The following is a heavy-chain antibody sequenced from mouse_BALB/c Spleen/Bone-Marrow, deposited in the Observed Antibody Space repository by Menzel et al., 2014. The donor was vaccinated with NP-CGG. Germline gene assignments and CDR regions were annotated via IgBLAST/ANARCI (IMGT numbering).Heavy chain of an antibody. J-gene: IGHJ3*01. D-gene: IGHD1-1*01. Sequence: EVQLQQSGAELVKPGASVKLSCTASGFNIKDTYMHWVKQRPEQGLEWIGRIDPANGNTKYDPKFQGKATITADTSSNTASLALSSLTSEGTAVYFWAKYNYGSSQFAYWGQGTLVTVSA. V-gene: IGHV14-3*02. CDR1: GFNIKDTY. CDR3: AKYNYGSSQFAY. CDR2: IDPANGNT.